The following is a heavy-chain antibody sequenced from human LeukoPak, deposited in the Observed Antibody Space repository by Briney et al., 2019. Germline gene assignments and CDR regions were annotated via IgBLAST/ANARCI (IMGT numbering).Heavy chain of an antibody. CDR1: GYTFTGYY. V-gene: IGHV1-2*02. D-gene: IGHD6-6*01. CDR2: INPNSGGT. CDR3: ARGALAARREYDY. J-gene: IGHJ4*02. Sequence: ASVKVSCKASGYTFTGYYMHWVRQAPGQGLEWMGWINPNSGGTNYAQKFQGRVTMTRDTSISAAYTELSRLRSDDTAVYYCARGALAARREYDYWGQGTLVTVSS.